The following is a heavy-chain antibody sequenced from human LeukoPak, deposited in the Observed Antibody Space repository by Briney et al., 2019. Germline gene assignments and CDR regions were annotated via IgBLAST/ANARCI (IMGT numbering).Heavy chain of an antibody. Sequence: NSSETLSLTCTVSGGSISSSSYYWGWIRQPPGKGLEWIGEINHSGSTNYNPSLKSRVTISVDTSRNQFSLKLYSVTAADTAVYYCARSRSGYSYDHAAFEIWGQGTMVTVSS. CDR2: INHSGST. CDR1: GGSISSSSYY. V-gene: IGHV4-39*07. J-gene: IGHJ3*02. D-gene: IGHD5-18*01. CDR3: ARSRSGYSYDHAAFEI.